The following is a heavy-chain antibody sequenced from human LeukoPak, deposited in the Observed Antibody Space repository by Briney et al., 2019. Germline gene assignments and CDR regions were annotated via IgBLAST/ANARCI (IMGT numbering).Heavy chain of an antibody. V-gene: IGHV3-21*01. CDR3: ARDGVYDSSGPDAFDI. CDR2: ISSSSSYI. Sequence: PGGSLRLSCAASGFTFSSYSMNWVRQAPGKGLEWVSSISSSSSYIYYADSVKGRFTISRDNAKNSLYLQMNSLRAEDTAVYYCARDGVYDSSGPDAFDIWGQGTMVTVSS. CDR1: GFTFSSYS. D-gene: IGHD3-22*01. J-gene: IGHJ3*02.